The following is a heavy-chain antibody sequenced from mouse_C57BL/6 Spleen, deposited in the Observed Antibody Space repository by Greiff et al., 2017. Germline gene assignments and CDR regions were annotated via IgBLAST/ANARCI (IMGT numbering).Heavy chain of an antibody. Sequence: EVKVEESGGGLVQPGGSLKLSCAASGFTFSDYYMYWVRQTPEKRLEWVAYISNGGGSTYYPDTVKGRFTISRDNAKNTLYLQMSRLKSEDTAMYYCARNWDETYWYFDVWGTGTTVTVSS. CDR1: GFTFSDYY. CDR2: ISNGGGST. CDR3: ARNWDETYWYFDV. J-gene: IGHJ1*03. V-gene: IGHV5-12*01. D-gene: IGHD4-1*01.